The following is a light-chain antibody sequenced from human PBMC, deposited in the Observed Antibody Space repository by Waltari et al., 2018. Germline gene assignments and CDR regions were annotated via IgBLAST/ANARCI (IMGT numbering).Light chain of an antibody. V-gene: IGLV1-51*01. CDR3: GTWDSSLSAVV. Sequence: QSVLTQPPSVSAAPGQKVTISCSGSSSNIGNNYVSWYQQLPGTAPKLLIYDNNRRPSTMPDRFSGSKSDTSATLGITGLQTGDEADYYCGTWDSSLSAVVFGGGTKLTVL. CDR2: DNN. J-gene: IGLJ2*01. CDR1: SSNIGNNY.